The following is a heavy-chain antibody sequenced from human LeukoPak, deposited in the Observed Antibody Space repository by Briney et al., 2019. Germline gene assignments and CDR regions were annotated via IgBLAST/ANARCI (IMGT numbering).Heavy chain of an antibody. CDR3: ARASGYDVFDY. D-gene: IGHD5-12*01. Sequence: SVGSLRLSCAASGFTFSSYAMSWVCQAPGKGLEWVSAISGSGGSTYYADSVKGGFTISRDNSKNTLYLQMNSLRAEDTAVYYCARASGYDVFDYWGQGTLVTVSS. CDR1: GFTFSSYA. J-gene: IGHJ4*02. CDR2: ISGSGGST. V-gene: IGHV3-23*01.